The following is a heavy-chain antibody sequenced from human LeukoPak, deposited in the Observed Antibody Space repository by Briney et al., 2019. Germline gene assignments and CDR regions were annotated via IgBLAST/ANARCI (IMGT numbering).Heavy chain of an antibody. Sequence: PGGSLRLSCAASGFTFSNAWMSWVRQAPGKGLEWVGRIKSKTDGGTTDYAAPVKGRFTISRDDSKNTLYLQMNSLKTEDTAVYYCTTGLKFLYYDYVWGSYRFDYWGQGTLVTVSS. CDR2: IKSKTDGGTT. V-gene: IGHV3-15*01. J-gene: IGHJ4*02. CDR3: TTGLKFLYYDYVWGSYRFDY. CDR1: GFTFSNAW. D-gene: IGHD3-16*02.